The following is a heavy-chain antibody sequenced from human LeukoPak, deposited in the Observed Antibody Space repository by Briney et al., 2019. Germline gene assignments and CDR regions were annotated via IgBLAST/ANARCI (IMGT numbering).Heavy chain of an antibody. CDR3: ARGVDIVVVPAATNWFDP. CDR1: GGTFSSYA. J-gene: IGHJ5*02. CDR2: IIPIFGTA. V-gene: IGHV1-69*13. D-gene: IGHD2-2*03. Sequence: ASVKVSCKSSGGTFSSYAISWVRQAPGQGLEWMGGIIPIFGTANYAKKLQGRVTITADESTSTASMELSSLRSEDTAVYYCARGVDIVVVPAATNWFDPWGQGTLVTVSS.